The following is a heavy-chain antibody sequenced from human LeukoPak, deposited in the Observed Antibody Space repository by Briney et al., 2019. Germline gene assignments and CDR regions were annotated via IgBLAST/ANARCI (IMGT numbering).Heavy chain of an antibody. D-gene: IGHD2-15*01. J-gene: IGHJ4*02. CDR2: IIPIFGTA. CDR3: ARELVGYSAGYDY. V-gene: IGHV1-69*13. Sequence: ASVKVSCKASGGTFSSYAISWVRQAPGQGLEWMRGIIPIFGTANYAQKFQGRVTITADESTSTAYMELSSLRSEDTAVYYCARELVGYSAGYDYWGQGTLVTVSS. CDR1: GGTFSSYA.